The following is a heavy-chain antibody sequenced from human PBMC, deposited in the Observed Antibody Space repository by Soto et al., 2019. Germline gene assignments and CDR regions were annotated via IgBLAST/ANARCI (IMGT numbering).Heavy chain of an antibody. Sequence: GGSLRLSCAASGFTFSSYGMHWVRQAPGKGLEWVAVIWYDGSNKYYADSVKGRFTISRDNSKNTLYLQMNSLRAEDTAVYYCARDPGRDGYNPLGYYFGYWGQGTLVTVSS. CDR3: ARDPGRDGYNPLGYYFGY. J-gene: IGHJ4*02. CDR1: GFTFSSYG. V-gene: IGHV3-33*01. CDR2: IWYDGSNK. D-gene: IGHD5-12*01.